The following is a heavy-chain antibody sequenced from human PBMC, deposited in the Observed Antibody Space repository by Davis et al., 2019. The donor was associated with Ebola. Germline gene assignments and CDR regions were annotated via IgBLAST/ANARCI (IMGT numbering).Heavy chain of an antibody. CDR3: ARGTDGMDV. CDR2: INAAKGNT. Sequence: ASVKVSCKASGYTFSTYAIHWLRQAPGQRLEWMGLINAAKGNTKYSQNFQGRVTMTRDTSAGTAYMEMSSLTSEDTAVYYCARGTDGMDVWGKGTTVTVST. CDR1: GYTFSTYA. J-gene: IGHJ6*04. V-gene: IGHV1-3*01.